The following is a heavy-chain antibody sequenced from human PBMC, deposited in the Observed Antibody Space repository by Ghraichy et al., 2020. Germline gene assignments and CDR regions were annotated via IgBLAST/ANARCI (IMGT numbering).Heavy chain of an antibody. Sequence: GGSLRLSCVATGFVFSSYWMTWVRQAPGKGLQWVASIQGDGSEKQYVESVKGRFTISRDNANNAVFLQLNSLRVEDTAVYYCARVGWDHEGRSFNRHFDYGGQGTLVTVSS. D-gene: IGHD1-14*01. V-gene: IGHV3-7*03. CDR1: GFVFSSYW. CDR3: ARVGWDHEGRSFNRHFDY. J-gene: IGHJ4*02. CDR2: IQGDGSEK.